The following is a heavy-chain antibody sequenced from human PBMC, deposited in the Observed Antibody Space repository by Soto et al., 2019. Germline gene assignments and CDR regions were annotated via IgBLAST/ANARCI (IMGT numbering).Heavy chain of an antibody. CDR3: AKRRGGGGHFDY. D-gene: IGHD2-15*01. Sequence: EVQLLESGGGLVQPEGSLRLSCAASGFTFTSYAMGWVRQAPGKGLEWVSDISSGGSTYYADSVRGRFTISSDNSKDTLSLQMNSLRAEDTAVYYSAKRRGGGGHFDYRGQGALVTVSS. V-gene: IGHV3-23*01. J-gene: IGHJ4*02. CDR1: GFTFTSYA. CDR2: ISSGGST.